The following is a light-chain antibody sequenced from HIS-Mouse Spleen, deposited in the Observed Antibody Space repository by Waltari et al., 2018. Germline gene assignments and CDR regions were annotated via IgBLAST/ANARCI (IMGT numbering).Light chain of an antibody. CDR2: EVS. CDR3: SSYTSSSTLVV. J-gene: IGLJ2*01. CDR1: SSDVCGYNY. Sequence: QSALTQPASVSGSPGQSITISCTGTSSDVCGYNYVSWYQQHPGNAPKLMIYEVSNRPSGVSNRFSGSKSGNTASLTISGLQAEDEADYYCSSYTSSSTLVVFGGGTKLTVL. V-gene: IGLV2-14*01.